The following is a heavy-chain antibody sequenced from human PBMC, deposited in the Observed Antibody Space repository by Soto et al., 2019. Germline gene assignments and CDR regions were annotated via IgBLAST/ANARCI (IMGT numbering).Heavy chain of an antibody. D-gene: IGHD2-2*01. V-gene: IGHV5-51*01. CDR3: ARHISTFRYYYYAMDV. CDR2: IYPGDSDT. CDR1: GYTFTDYW. Sequence: GESLKISCNGSGYTFTDYWIGWVRQLPGKGLEWMGIIYPGDSDTRYSPSFQGHVTITVDKSTNTAYLQWNTLRASDTAMYYCARHISTFRYYYYAMDVWGKGTTVTVSS. J-gene: IGHJ6*04.